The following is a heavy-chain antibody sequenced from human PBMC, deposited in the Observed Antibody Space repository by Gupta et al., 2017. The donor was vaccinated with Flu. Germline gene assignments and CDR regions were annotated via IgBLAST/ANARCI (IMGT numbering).Heavy chain of an antibody. CDR3: AKGGLYYYDSSGYYDY. J-gene: IGHJ4*02. V-gene: IGHV3-23*01. CDR2: ISGSGST. D-gene: IGHD3-22*01. CDR1: GFTFRSYA. Sequence: EVQLLESGGGLVQPGGSLRLSCAASGFTFRSYAMSWVRQAPGKGLEWVSAISGSGSTYYADSVKGRFTISRDNSKNTLYLQMNSLRAEDTAVYYCAKGGLYYYDSSGYYDYWGQGTLVTVSS.